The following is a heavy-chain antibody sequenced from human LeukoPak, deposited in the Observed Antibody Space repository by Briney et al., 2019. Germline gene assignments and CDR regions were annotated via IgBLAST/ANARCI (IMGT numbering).Heavy chain of an antibody. CDR1: GFTFRSSA. D-gene: IGHD1-7*01. J-gene: IGHJ4*02. V-gene: IGHV3-64D*06. CDR2: ISSNGGST. CDR3: ARVTSVTGTIFDS. Sequence: PGGSLRLSCSASGFTFRSSAMHWVRQAPGKGLECVSAISSNGGSTHYADSVKGRFTISRDNSKNTLYLQMSGLRAEDTAVYYCARVTSVTGTIFDSWGQGTLVTVSS.